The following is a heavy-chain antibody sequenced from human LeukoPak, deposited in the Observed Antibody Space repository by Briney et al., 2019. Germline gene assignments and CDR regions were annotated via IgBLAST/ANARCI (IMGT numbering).Heavy chain of an antibody. CDR2: IIPIFGTA. CDR1: GYTFTSYG. V-gene: IGHV1-69*13. Sequence: SVKVSCKASGYTFTSYGISWVRQAPGQGLEWMGGIIPIFGTANYAQKFQGRVTITADESTSTAYMELSSLRSEDTAVYYCARDWARYCSGGSCNLGYYYGMDVWGQGTTVTVSS. D-gene: IGHD2-15*01. CDR3: ARDWARYCSGGSCNLGYYYGMDV. J-gene: IGHJ6*02.